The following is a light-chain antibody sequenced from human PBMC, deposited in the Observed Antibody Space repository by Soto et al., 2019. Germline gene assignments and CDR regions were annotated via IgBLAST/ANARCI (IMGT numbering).Light chain of an antibody. CDR1: SSDVGGYNY. V-gene: IGLV2-14*01. CDR3: SSYTSSSTLVV. Sequence: VLTQPASVSGSPGQSITISCTGTSSDVGGYNYVSWYQQHPGKAPKLMIYDVSNRPSGVSNRFSGSKSGNTASLTISGLQAEDEADYYCSSYTSSSTLVVFGGGTQLTVL. CDR2: DVS. J-gene: IGLJ2*01.